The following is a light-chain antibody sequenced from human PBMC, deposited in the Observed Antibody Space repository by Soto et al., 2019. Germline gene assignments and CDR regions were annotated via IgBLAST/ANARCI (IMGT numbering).Light chain of an antibody. CDR1: QNIGNW. CDR2: DVS. Sequence: DFQMTQSPPTLSASVGDRITITCRASQNIGNWLAWYQQKPGKAPKLMIYDVSNLESGVPSRFSGSGSGTEFTLTITSLQPDDFAVYYCQQYSNFPWTFGQATKVEIK. CDR3: QQYSNFPWT. V-gene: IGKV1-5*01. J-gene: IGKJ1*01.